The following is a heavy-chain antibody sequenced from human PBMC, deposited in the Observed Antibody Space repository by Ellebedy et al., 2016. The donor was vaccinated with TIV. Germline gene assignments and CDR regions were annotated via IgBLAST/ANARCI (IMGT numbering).Heavy chain of an antibody. D-gene: IGHD3-22*01. J-gene: IGHJ4*02. CDR2: ISSSSSYI. V-gene: IGHV3-21*04. CDR3: AKVPPGGYDSSGYYFDY. CDR1: GFTFSSYS. Sequence: PGGSLRLSCAASGFTFSSYSMNWVRQAPGKGLEWVSSISSSSSYIYYADSVKGRFTISRDNAKNSLYLQMNSLRAEDTAVYYCAKVPPGGYDSSGYYFDYWGQGTLVTVSS.